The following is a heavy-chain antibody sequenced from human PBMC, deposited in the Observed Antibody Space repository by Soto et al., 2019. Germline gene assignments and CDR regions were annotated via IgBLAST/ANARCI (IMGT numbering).Heavy chain of an antibody. CDR2: IYHSGST. CDR1: GGSISSGGYS. CDR3: ARSFAYSNFDY. V-gene: IGHV4-30-2*01. Sequence: QLQLQESGSGLVKPSQTLSLTCAVSGGSISSGGYSWSWIRQPPGKGLEWIGYIYHSGSTYYNPSLKGRLTISVDRSKNQFSLKLSSVTAADTAVYYCARSFAYSNFDYWGQGTLVTVSS. J-gene: IGHJ4*02. D-gene: IGHD4-4*01.